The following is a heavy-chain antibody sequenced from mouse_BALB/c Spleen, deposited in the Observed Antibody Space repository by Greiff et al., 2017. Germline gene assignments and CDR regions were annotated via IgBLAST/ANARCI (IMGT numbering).Heavy chain of an antibody. V-gene: IGHV2-9*02. CDR3: ARDPYYDYDYAMDY. D-gene: IGHD2-4*01. Sequence: VKLVESGPGLVAPSQSLSITCTVSGFSLTSYGVHWVRQPPGKGLEWLGVIWAGGSTNYNSALMSRLSISKDNSKSQVFLKMNSLQTDDTAMYYCARDPYYDYDYAMDYWGQGTSVTVSS. J-gene: IGHJ4*01. CDR1: GFSLTSYG. CDR2: IWAGGST.